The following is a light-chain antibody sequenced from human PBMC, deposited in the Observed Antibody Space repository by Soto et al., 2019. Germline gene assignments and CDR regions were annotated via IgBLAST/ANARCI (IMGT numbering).Light chain of an antibody. CDR1: QSISSW. J-gene: IGKJ1*01. V-gene: IGKV1-5*03. CDR2: KAS. CDR3: LHYNSYPWT. Sequence: DIQMTQSPSTLSASVGDRVTITCRPSQSISSWFAWYQQKPGKAPKLLIYKASSLETGVPSRFYGSGSGTEFTLTISGQQPDDFATYHFLHYNSYPWTFGQGTKVEIK.